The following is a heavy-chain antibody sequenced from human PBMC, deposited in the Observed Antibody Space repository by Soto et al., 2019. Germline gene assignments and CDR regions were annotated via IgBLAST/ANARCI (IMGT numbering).Heavy chain of an antibody. Sequence: QVHLVQSGAEVKKPGASVKVSCNSSGYTFTTYGVVWVRQVPGQGLEWMGWISGHNGKTFYAQSFQDRVTMTTDTSTSTAYMELRSLRSDDTAVYFCARERPLEDSPLADAFDVWGQGTRVTVSS. CDR3: ARERPLEDSPLADAFDV. CDR2: ISGHNGKT. V-gene: IGHV1-18*01. CDR1: GYTFTTYG. D-gene: IGHD1-1*01. J-gene: IGHJ3*01.